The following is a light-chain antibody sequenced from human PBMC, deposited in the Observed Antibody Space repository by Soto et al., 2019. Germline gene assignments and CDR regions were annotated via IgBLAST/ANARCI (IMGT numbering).Light chain of an antibody. V-gene: IGKV1-39*01. Sequence: EIPLTRSPSSLAVSVGDRLTLTCRASRNVSIYLNWYQHKPGKGPTLLIHATSNLQIGVPSRFSGSGSGTEFTLTISSLEPEDFGTYYCQQSYKMPSFGQGTRLEIK. CDR2: ATS. CDR1: RNVSIY. CDR3: QQSYKMPS. J-gene: IGKJ5*01.